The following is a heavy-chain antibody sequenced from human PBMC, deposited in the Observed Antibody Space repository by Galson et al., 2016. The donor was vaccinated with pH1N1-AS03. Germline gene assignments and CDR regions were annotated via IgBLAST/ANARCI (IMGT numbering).Heavy chain of an antibody. Sequence: SLRLSCAASGFTFSSSWMSWVRQAPGRGLEWVANIRQDGSDKYYVDSVRGRFTISRENAKNSLYLQMNSLRAEDTAVYYCVKGGTNFDSWGQGTLVTVFS. CDR2: IRQDGSDK. J-gene: IGHJ4*02. D-gene: IGHD1-26*01. V-gene: IGHV3-7*01. CDR3: VKGGTNFDS. CDR1: GFTFSSSW.